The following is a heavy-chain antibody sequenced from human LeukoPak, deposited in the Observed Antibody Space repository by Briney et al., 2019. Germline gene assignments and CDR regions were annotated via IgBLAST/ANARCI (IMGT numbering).Heavy chain of an antibody. Sequence: GGSLRLSCAASGFTFSSYWMSWVRQAPGKGLEWVANIKQDGSEKYYVDSVKGRFTISRDNAKNSLYLQMNSLRAEDTALYYCARGFSELDPFDYWAQGTLVTVSS. CDR2: IKQDGSEK. CDR3: ARGFSELDPFDY. V-gene: IGHV3-7*01. D-gene: IGHD3/OR15-3a*01. CDR1: GFTFSSYW. J-gene: IGHJ4*02.